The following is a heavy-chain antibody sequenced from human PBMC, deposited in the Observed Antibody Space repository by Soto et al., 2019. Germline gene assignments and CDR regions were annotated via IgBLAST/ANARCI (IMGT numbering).Heavy chain of an antibody. Sequence: EVQLLESGGGLVQPGGSLRLSCAASGFTFSSYAMSWVRQAPGKGLEWVSAISGSGGSTYYNPSLKSRVTISVDTSKNQFSLKLSSVTAADTAVYYCARHSKGFVGDYWGQGTLVTVSS. D-gene: IGHD3-22*01. CDR3: ARHSKGFVGDY. V-gene: IGHV3-23*01. CDR2: ISGSGGST. CDR1: GFTFSSYA. J-gene: IGHJ4*02.